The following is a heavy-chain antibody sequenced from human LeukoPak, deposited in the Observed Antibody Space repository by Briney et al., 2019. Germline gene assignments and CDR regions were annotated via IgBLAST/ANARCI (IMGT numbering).Heavy chain of an antibody. Sequence: SETLSLTCAVYGGSFSSYYWSWIRQPPGEGLEWIGNIYYIGTTNYNPSLKSRVTISVDMSKNQFSLKLSSVTAADTAVYYCAAGTTLDYWYWGTGTLVTVSS. CDR3: AAGTTLDYWY. V-gene: IGHV4-59*01. J-gene: IGHJ4*02. D-gene: IGHD2-8*02. CDR2: IYYIGTT. CDR1: GGSFSSYY.